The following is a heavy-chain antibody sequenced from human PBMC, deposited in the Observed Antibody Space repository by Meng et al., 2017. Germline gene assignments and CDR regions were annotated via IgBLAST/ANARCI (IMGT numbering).Heavy chain of an antibody. CDR2: IYPGDSDT. D-gene: IGHD3-22*01. CDR1: GYSFTSYW. V-gene: IGHV5-51*01. Sequence: GESLKISCKGSGYSFTSYWIGWVRQMPGKDLEWMGIIYPGDSDTRYSPSFQGQVTISADKSISTAYLQWSSLKASDTAMYYCATTSGYYYDSSGHDAFDIWGQGTMVTVSS. CDR3: ATTSGYYYDSSGHDAFDI. J-gene: IGHJ3*02.